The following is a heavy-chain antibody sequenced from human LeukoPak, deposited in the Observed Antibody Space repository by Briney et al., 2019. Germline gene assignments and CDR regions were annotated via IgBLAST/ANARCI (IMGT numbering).Heavy chain of an antibody. CDR1: GGSISSGGYY. CDR3: ARGVLSIQGVYFDY. J-gene: IGHJ4*02. Sequence: PSETLSLTCTVSGGSISSGGYYWSWIRQHPGKGLEWIGYIYYSGSTYYNPSLKSRVTISVDTSKNQFSLKLSSVTAADTAVYYCARGVLSIQGVYFDYWGQGTLVTVSS. V-gene: IGHV4-31*03. D-gene: IGHD2-21*01. CDR2: IYYSGST.